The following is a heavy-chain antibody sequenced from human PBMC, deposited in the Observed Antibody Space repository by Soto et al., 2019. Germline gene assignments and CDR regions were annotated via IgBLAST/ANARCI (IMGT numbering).Heavy chain of an antibody. D-gene: IGHD5-18*01. V-gene: IGHV3-43D*04. CDR3: AKVGYSYGLWSYYGMDV. CDR2: ISWGGGST. CDR1: GFTFDDYA. Sequence: EVQLVESGGVVVQPGGSLRLSCAASGFTFDDYAMHWVRQAPGKGLEWVSLISWGGGSTYYADSVKGRFTISRDNSKNSLYLQMNSLRAEDTALYYCAKVGYSYGLWSYYGMDVWGQGTTVTVSS. J-gene: IGHJ6*02.